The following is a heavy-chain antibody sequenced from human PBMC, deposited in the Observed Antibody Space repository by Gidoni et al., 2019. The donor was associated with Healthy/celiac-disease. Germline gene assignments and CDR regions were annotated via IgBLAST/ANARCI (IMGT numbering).Heavy chain of an antibody. CDR2: INHSGRT. CDR3: ARRLSAPEGYYDSSGYRDY. D-gene: IGHD3-22*01. V-gene: IGHV4-34*01. CDR1: GGSFSGYS. Sequence: QVQLQQWGAGLLKPSETLSLTCAVYGGSFSGYSWSWIRQHPGKGLEWIWEINHSGRTNYNPSLKSRVTISVDTSKNQFSLKLSSVTAADTAVYYCARRLSAPEGYYDSSGYRDYWGQGTLVTVSS. J-gene: IGHJ4*02.